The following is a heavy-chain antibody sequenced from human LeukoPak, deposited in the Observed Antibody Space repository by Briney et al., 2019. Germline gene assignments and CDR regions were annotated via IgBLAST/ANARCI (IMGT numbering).Heavy chain of an antibody. CDR1: GGTFSSYA. CDR2: IIPILCTA. Sequence: GASVKVSCKASGGTFSSYAISWVRQAPGQGLEWMGGIIPILCTANYAQKFQGRVTITADESTSTAYMELSSLRSEDTAVYYCARDLEVPPPLYHAFDIWGQGTMVTVSS. V-gene: IGHV1-69*13. CDR3: ARDLEVPPPLYHAFDI. J-gene: IGHJ3*02. D-gene: IGHD1-1*01.